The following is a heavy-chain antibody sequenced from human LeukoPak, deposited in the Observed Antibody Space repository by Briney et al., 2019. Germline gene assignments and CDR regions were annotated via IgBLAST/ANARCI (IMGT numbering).Heavy chain of an antibody. CDR3: ARGLTGYLGSLYYYYGMDV. CDR2: INTNTGNP. V-gene: IGHV7-4-1*02. Sequence: ASVKVSCKASGYTFTSYAMNWVRQAPGQGLERMGWINTNTGNPTYAQGFTGRFVFSLDTSVSTAYLQISSLKAEDTAVYYCARGLTGYLGSLYYYYGMDVWGQGTTVTVSS. J-gene: IGHJ6*02. CDR1: GYTFTSYA. D-gene: IGHD3-9*01.